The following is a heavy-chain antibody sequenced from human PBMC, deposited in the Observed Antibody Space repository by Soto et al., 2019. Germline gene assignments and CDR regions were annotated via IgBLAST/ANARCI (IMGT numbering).Heavy chain of an antibody. J-gene: IGHJ5*02. D-gene: IGHD3-22*01. CDR3: AGMPVTTTNCLDP. V-gene: IGHV4-61*01. CDR1: GGSVSSGNYY. Sequence: RLQESGPGLVKPAETLSLTCTVSGGSVSSGNYYWSWIRQPPGKGLHWIGYIYYTGRTNYNPSLKSRVTMSLATSKNQFSLKLDSVTAADTAIYYCAGMPVTTTNCLDPWGQGTLVIVSS. CDR2: IYYTGRT.